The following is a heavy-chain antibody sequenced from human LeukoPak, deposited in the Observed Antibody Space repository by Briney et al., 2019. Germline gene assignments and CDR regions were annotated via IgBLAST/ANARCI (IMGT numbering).Heavy chain of an antibody. CDR2: IYTSGST. J-gene: IGHJ5*02. D-gene: IGHD3-3*01. CDR3: ARDMDFWSGYYKVWWFDP. CDR1: GGSISSYY. Sequence: SETLSLTCTVAGGSISSYYWSWIRQPAGKGLEWIGRIYTSGSTNYNPSLKSRVTMSVDTSKNQFSLKLSSVTAADTAVYYCARDMDFWSGYYKVWWFDPWGQGTLVTVSS. V-gene: IGHV4-4*07.